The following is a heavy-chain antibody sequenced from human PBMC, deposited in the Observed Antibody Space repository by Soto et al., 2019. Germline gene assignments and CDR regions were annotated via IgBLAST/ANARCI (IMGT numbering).Heavy chain of an antibody. CDR1: GFTFSSYS. CDR3: ARSEMVIANFDY. CDR2: ISSSSSYI. V-gene: IGHV3-21*01. Sequence: GGSLRLSCAASGFTFSSYSMNWVRQAPGKGLEWVSSISSSSSYIYYADSVKGRFTISRDNAKNSLYLQMNSLRAEDTAVYYCARSEMVIANFDYWGQGTLVTVSS. J-gene: IGHJ4*02. D-gene: IGHD2-21*01.